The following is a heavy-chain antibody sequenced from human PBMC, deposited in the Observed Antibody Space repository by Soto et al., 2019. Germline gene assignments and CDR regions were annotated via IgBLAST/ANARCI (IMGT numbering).Heavy chain of an antibody. V-gene: IGHV3-7*03. CDR1: GFSFSSYL. D-gene: IGHD3-3*01. Sequence: LRLSCAASGFSFSSYLMNWVRQAPGKGLEWVANIKQDGSQKYYVDSVKGRFTISRDNAKNSLYLQMNSLRAEDTAIYYCARSNYDFWSGGSLDIWGQGTMVTVSS. J-gene: IGHJ3*02. CDR3: ARSNYDFWSGGSLDI. CDR2: IKQDGSQK.